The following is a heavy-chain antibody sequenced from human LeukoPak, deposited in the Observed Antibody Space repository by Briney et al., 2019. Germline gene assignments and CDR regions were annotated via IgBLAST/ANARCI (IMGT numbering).Heavy chain of an antibody. D-gene: IGHD6-19*01. J-gene: IGHJ4*02. V-gene: IGHV1-18*01. CDR1: GYTFTSYG. Sequence: GSVNVSCKASGYTFTSYGITWVRQAPGQGLEWMGWISPYNGNTNYAQKVQGRVTMTTDTSSTTASMEVRSLRSDDTAAYYCARGGSGWNSDYWGQGTLVTVSS. CDR2: ISPYNGNT. CDR3: ARGGSGWNSDY.